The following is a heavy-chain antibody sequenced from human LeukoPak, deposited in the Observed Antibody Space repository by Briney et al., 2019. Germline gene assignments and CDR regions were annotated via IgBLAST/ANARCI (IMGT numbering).Heavy chain of an antibody. CDR1: GFTFSSYA. Sequence: PGGSLRLSCAASGFTFSSYAMHWVRQAPGKGLEWVAVISYDGSNKYYADSVKGRFTISRGNSKNTLYLQMNSLRAEDTAVYYCARDSWYSSSYYYYGMDVWGQGTTVTVSS. J-gene: IGHJ6*02. D-gene: IGHD6-6*01. CDR2: ISYDGSNK. CDR3: ARDSWYSSSYYYYGMDV. V-gene: IGHV3-30-3*01.